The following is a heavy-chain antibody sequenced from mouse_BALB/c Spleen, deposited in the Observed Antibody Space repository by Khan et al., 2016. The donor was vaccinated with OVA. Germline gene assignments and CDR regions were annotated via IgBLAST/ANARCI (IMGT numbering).Heavy chain of an antibody. V-gene: IGHV1-20*02. CDR2: INPHIGET. CDR3: ARIYRSDFDY. Sequence: EVQLQESGPELVKPGASVKISCKASGYSFTGYFMNWVMQRHGKSLEWIGRINPHIGETFYNQKFKGKATLTVDESSSTANMELRSLASEDSAVYYCARIYRSDFDYWGQGTTLTVSS. J-gene: IGHJ2*01. CDR1: GYSFTGYF. D-gene: IGHD1-1*01.